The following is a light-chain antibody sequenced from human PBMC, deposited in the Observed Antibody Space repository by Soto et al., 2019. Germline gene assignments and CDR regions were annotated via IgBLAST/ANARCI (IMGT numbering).Light chain of an antibody. CDR1: QSISSSF. J-gene: IGKJ1*01. CDR2: GAS. CDR3: QQYDSSPRT. Sequence: EIVLTPSPGIFSLSPGERASLSCGASQSISSSFLAWYQQKPGQAPRLLIYGASSRATGIPDRFSGTGSETDFTLTISRLEPEDFAVYYCQQYDSSPRTFGQGTKVDIK. V-gene: IGKV3-20*01.